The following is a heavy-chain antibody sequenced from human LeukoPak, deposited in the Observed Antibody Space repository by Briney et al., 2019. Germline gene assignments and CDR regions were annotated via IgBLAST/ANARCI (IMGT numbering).Heavy chain of an antibody. CDR3: ARVYGGYNYYYFDY. V-gene: IGHV4-59*01. CDR1: GGSISSYY. D-gene: IGHD5-12*01. Sequence: SSETLSLTCTVSGGSISSYYWSWIRQPPGKGLEWIGYIYYSGSTNYNPSLKSRVTISVDTSKNQFSLKLSSVTAADTAVYYCARVYGGYNYYYFDYWGQGTLVTVSS. J-gene: IGHJ4*02. CDR2: IYYSGST.